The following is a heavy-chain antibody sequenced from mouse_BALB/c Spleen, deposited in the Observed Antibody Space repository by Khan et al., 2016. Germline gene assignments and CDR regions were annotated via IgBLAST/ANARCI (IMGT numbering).Heavy chain of an antibody. CDR3: ARAGYSMDY. CDR1: GYTFSNYW. V-gene: IGHV1-9*01. CDR2: ILPGTANS. J-gene: IGHJ4*01. Sequence: VQLQESGAELMKPGASVKISCKAAGYTFSNYWIEWVKQRPGHGLEWIGDILPGTANSNYNENLKGKATLTADTSSNTAYMQLSSLTSEDSAVYYCARAGYSMDYWGQGTSVTVSS.